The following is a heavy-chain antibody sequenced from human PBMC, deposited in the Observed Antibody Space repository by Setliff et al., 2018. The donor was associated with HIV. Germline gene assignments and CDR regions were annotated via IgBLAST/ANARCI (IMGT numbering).Heavy chain of an antibody. J-gene: IGHJ3*01. D-gene: IGHD4-17*01. CDR3: ARVQMAYAAFDV. V-gene: IGHV4-30-2*01. CDR1: GGSISSGGYS. Sequence: SETLSLTCTVSGGSISSGGYSWNWIRQPPGKGLEWIGYIYHSGSTFYNPSLKSRVTISVDTSKHQFSLKLSSVTAADTAVYYCARVQMAYAAFDVWGQGTMVTVSS. CDR2: IYHSGST.